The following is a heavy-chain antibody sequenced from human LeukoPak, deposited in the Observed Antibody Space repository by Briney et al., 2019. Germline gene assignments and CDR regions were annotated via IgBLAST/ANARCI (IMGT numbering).Heavy chain of an antibody. CDR1: GGSINSGYS. V-gene: IGHV4-61*02. Sequence: PSETLSLTCTVSGGSINSGYSWTWIRQPAGKGLEWIGRIYISGSTDYNVSLKSRITISMDTSKNQFSLEMSSVTAADTAVYYCTHGWSSAGAFDIWGRGTMVTVSS. CDR2: IYISGST. CDR3: THGWSSAGAFDI. J-gene: IGHJ3*02. D-gene: IGHD6-19*01.